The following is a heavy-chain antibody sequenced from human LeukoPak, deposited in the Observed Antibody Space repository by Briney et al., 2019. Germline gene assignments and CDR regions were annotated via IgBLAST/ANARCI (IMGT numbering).Heavy chain of an antibody. CDR2: TWHSGSST. D-gene: IGHD2-8*01. J-gene: IGHJ6*02. V-gene: IGHV4-4*02. CDR3: ASGFIVLMSDYYYYGMDV. Sequence: SETLSLTCTVSDGSIKTDYWWTWVRQPPGKGLEWIGETWHSGSSTNYNPSLKSRVTISVDKPKSQFSLKLTSVTAADTAVYYCASGFIVLMSDYYYYGMDVWGQGTTVTVSS. CDR1: DGSIKTDYW.